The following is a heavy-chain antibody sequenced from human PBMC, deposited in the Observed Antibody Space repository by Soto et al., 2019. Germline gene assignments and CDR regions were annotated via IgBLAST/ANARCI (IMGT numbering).Heavy chain of an antibody. Sequence: GGSLRLSCAASGFTFSSYAMSWVRQAPGKGLEWVSAISGSGGSTYYADSVKGRFTISRDNSKNTLYLQMNSLRAEDTAVYYCAKDFWGGAAVPYYFDYWGQGTLVTVSS. CDR2: ISGSGGST. J-gene: IGHJ4*02. D-gene: IGHD6-13*01. CDR3: AKDFWGGAAVPYYFDY. V-gene: IGHV3-23*01. CDR1: GFTFSSYA.